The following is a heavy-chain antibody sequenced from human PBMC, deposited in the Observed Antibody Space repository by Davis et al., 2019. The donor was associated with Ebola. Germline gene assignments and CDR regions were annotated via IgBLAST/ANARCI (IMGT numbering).Heavy chain of an antibody. CDR3: ARGWLRTGLDY. D-gene: IGHD5-12*01. CDR1: VDSVSTGG. CDR2: TYYNSKWYN. V-gene: IGHV6-1*01. Sequence: HSQTLSLTCAISVDSVSTGGCYWIRQSPSRGLEWLGRTYYNSKWYNDYAVSVKSRISINPDTSKNQFSLQLNSVTPEDTAVYYCARGWLRTGLDYWGQGTLVTVSS. J-gene: IGHJ4*02.